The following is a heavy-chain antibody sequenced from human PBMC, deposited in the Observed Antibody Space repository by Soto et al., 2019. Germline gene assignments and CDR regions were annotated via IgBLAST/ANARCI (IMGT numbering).Heavy chain of an antibody. J-gene: IGHJ6*02. CDR3: ARDREVVPAANYYYYYYGMDV. Sequence: EVQLVESGGGLVKPGGSLRLSCAASGFTFSSYSMNWVRQAPGKGLEWVSSISGSSSYIYYADSVKGRFTISRDNAKNSLYLQMNSLRAEDTAVYYCARDREVVPAANYYYYYYGMDVWGQGTTVTVSS. D-gene: IGHD2-2*01. CDR1: GFTFSSYS. CDR2: ISGSSSYI. V-gene: IGHV3-21*01.